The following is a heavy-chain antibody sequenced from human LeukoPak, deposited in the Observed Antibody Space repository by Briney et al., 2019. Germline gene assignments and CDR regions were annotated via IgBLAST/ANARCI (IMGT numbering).Heavy chain of an antibody. D-gene: IGHD4-17*01. V-gene: IGHV3-7*03. CDR3: ARESLDYGDYGNYYYYYYMDV. CDR2: IKQDGSVK. Sequence: GGSLRLSCADSGFTFSSYWMNWVRQAPGKGLEWVANIKQDGSVKHYGDSVKGRFTISRDNAKNSLYLQMNSLRAEDTAVYYCARESLDYGDYGNYYYYYYMDVWGKGTTVTISS. CDR1: GFTFSSYW. J-gene: IGHJ6*03.